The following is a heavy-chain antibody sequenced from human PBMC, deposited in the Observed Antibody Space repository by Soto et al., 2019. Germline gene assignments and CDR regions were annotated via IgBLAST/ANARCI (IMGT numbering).Heavy chain of an antibody. Sequence: GGSLRLSCAASGFTFSSYSMNWVRQAPGKGLEWVSSISSSSSYIYYADSVKGRFTISRDNAKNSLYLQMNSLRAGDTAVYYCAREPRLLWGLFDYWGQGTLVTVSS. CDR3: AREPRLLWGLFDY. V-gene: IGHV3-21*01. CDR2: ISSSSSYI. D-gene: IGHD3-10*01. CDR1: GFTFSSYS. J-gene: IGHJ4*02.